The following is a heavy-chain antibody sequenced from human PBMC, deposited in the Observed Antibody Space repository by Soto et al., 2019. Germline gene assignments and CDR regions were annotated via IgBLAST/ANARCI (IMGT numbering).Heavy chain of an antibody. D-gene: IGHD3-10*01. V-gene: IGHV4-34*01. Sequence: SETLSLTWAVYGGYFIGDYWGWIGQPPGKGLEWIGEINHSGRTNYNPSLKSPVTISVETSKNQFSLKLISVTAADTAVYYCATSITLVRGVSSYGLDVWVQAT. CDR2: INHSGRT. CDR3: ATSITLVRGVSSYGLDV. CDR1: GGYFIGDY. J-gene: IGHJ6*02.